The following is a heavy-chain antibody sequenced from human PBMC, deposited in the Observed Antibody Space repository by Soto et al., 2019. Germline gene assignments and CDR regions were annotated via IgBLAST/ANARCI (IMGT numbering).Heavy chain of an antibody. CDR3: TSGTGRSDFDY. CDR2: IKSKTEGATR. CDR1: GFSCSSSW. D-gene: IGHD3-3*01. J-gene: IGHJ4*02. Sequence: GGSLRLSCAASGFSCSSSWRSWVRQAPGKGLEWVGRIKSKTEGATRDFAAPVKGRFAISRDDSKNTLYLQMNSLKIEDSAVYYCTSGTGRSDFDYWGLGTLVTVSS. V-gene: IGHV3-15*01.